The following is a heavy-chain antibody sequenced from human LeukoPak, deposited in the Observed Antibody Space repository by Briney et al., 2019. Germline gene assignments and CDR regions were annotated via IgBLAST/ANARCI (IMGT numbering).Heavy chain of an antibody. Sequence: GASVKVSCKASGYTFTGYYMHWVRQAPGQGLERMGWINPNSGGTNYAQKFQGRVTMTRDTSISTAYMELSRLRSDDTAVYYCARDLGSSGYYFPLSTDPPFDPWGQGTLVTVSS. CDR3: ARDLGSSGYYFPLSTDPPFDP. V-gene: IGHV1-2*02. CDR1: GYTFTGYY. J-gene: IGHJ5*02. D-gene: IGHD3-22*01. CDR2: INPNSGGT.